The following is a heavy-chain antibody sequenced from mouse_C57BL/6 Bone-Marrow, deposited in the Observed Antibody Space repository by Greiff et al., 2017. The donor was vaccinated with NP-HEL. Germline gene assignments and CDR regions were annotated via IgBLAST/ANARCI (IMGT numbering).Heavy chain of an antibody. V-gene: IGHV1-59*01. CDR3: ASMITYYFDY. D-gene: IGHD2-4*01. CDR1: GYTFTSYW. Sequence: VKLQESGAELVRPGASVKLSCKASGYTFTSYWMHWVKQRPGQGLEWIGVIDPSDSYTNYNQKFKGKATLTVDTSSSTAYMQLSSLTSEDSAVYYCASMITYYFDYWGQGTTLTVSS. CDR2: IDPSDSYT. J-gene: IGHJ2*01.